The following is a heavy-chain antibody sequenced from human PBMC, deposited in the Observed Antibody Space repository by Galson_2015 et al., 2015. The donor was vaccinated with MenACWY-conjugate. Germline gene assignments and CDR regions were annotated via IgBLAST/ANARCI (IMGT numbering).Heavy chain of an antibody. CDR1: GFSFTSYW. D-gene: IGHD5-12*01. CDR2: IYAGDSET. J-gene: IGHJ4*02. Sequence: QSGAEVKRPGESLRISCKGSGFSFTSYWISWVRQMPGKGLEWMGIIYAGDSETRYSPSFRGQVTISADKSISTAYLEWSSLKASDTAMYYCARRVATIPSFDFWGQGTLVTVSS. V-gene: IGHV5-51*01. CDR3: ARRVATIPSFDF.